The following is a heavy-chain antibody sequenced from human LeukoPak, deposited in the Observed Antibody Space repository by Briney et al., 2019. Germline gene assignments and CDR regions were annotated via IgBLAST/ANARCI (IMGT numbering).Heavy chain of an antibody. CDR3: ARESASSGWYGDY. D-gene: IGHD6-19*01. CDR1: GFAFSTLT. V-gene: IGHV3-21*01. CDR2: ISSTSSYI. Sequence: GGSLRLSCAASGFAFSTLTMNWVRQAPGKGLELVSSISSTSSYIYYADSVKGRFTISRDNAKNSLYLQMNSLRAEDTAVYYCARESASSGWYGDYWGQGTLVTVSS. J-gene: IGHJ4*02.